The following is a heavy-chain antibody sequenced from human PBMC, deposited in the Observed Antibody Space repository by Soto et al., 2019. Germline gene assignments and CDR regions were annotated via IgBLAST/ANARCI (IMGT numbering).Heavy chain of an antibody. CDR2: ISAYNGNT. Sequence: ASVKVSCKASGYTFTSYGISWVRQAPGQGLEWMGWISAYNGNTNYAQKLQGRVTMTTDTSTSTAYMELRSLRSDDTAVYYCARDGNTMVRGVIIYYYYGMDVWGQGTTVTVSS. CDR3: ARDGNTMVRGVIIYYYYGMDV. CDR1: GYTFTSYG. V-gene: IGHV1-18*01. D-gene: IGHD3-10*01. J-gene: IGHJ6*02.